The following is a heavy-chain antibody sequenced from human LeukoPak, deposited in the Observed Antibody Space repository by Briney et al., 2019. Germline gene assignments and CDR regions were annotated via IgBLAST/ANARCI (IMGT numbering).Heavy chain of an antibody. Sequence: GASVKVSCKASGYTFTTYGISWLRQAPGQGPEWMGWISTYNGNTNPTQKLRDRITMTTDTSTNTAYMELRSLRTDDTAVYYCARADTGGWYYWGQGTLVTVSS. CDR1: GYTFTTYG. CDR2: ISTYNGNT. CDR3: ARADTGGWYY. D-gene: IGHD6-19*01. J-gene: IGHJ4*02. V-gene: IGHV1-18*01.